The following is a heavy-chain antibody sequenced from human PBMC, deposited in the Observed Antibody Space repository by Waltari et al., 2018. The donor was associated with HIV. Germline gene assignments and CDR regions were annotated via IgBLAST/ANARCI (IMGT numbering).Heavy chain of an antibody. V-gene: IGHV4-39*01. D-gene: IGHD6-19*01. CDR2: IYYSGST. CDR3: ARLGKYSSGCYIDY. CDR1: GGSISSSSYY. Sequence: QLQLQESGPGLVKPSETLSLTCTVSGGSISSSSYYWGWIRQPPGKGLEWIGSIYYSGSTYYNPSRKSRVTISVDTSKNQFSLKLSSVTAADTAVYYCARLGKYSSGCYIDYWGQGTLVTVSS. J-gene: IGHJ4*02.